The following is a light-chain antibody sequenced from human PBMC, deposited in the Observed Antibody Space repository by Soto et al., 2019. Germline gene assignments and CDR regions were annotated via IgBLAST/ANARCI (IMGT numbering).Light chain of an antibody. J-gene: IGLJ3*02. CDR3: TSFTSSSTWV. V-gene: IGLV2-14*01. Sequence: QSVLTQPASVSGSPGQSITISCTGTSSDVGSYSRVSWIQQHPGKTPKLMIYEVTNRPSGVSSRFSGSKSGNTASLTISGLQAEDEADYYCTSFTSSSTWVFGGGTKPTVL. CDR1: SSDVGSYSR. CDR2: EVT.